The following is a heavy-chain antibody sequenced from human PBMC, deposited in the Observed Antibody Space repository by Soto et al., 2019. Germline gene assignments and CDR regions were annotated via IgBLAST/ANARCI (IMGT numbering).Heavy chain of an antibody. J-gene: IGHJ5*02. CDR1: GFYGTTNY. CDR3: ARAEVDVPTP. D-gene: IGHD2-15*01. CDR2: IYTNGGT. V-gene: IGHV3-66*01. Sequence: GGSLRLSSAASGFYGTTNYMIWVRQAPGKGLEWVSVIYTNGGTYYADSVRGRFTISRDNSMYTVYLQMNSLKVEDSAGYYRARAEVDVPTPWGQGTLVTVSS.